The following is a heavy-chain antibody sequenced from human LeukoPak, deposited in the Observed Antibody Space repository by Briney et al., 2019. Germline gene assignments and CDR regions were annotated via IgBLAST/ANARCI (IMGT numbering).Heavy chain of an antibody. D-gene: IGHD3-3*01. CDR3: ARVPRRFLEWLPQPQGDY. CDR1: GFTFSSYW. V-gene: IGHV3-74*01. CDR2: INTDGSST. Sequence: PGGSLRLSCAASGFTFSSYWMHWVRQAPGKGLVWVSRINTDGSSTSYADSVEGRFTISRDNAKNTLYLQMNSLRAEDTAVYYCARVPRRFLEWLPQPQGDYWGQGTLVTVSS. J-gene: IGHJ4*02.